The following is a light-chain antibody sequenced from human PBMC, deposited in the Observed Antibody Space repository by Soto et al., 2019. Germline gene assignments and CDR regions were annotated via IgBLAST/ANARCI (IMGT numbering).Light chain of an antibody. V-gene: IGLV2-8*01. CDR1: SSDVGGYNY. CDR2: EVN. J-gene: IGLJ6*01. Sequence: QCLLTQPPSASGYPGQSVDISCTGTSSDVGGYNYVSWYQQHPGKAPKLMIYEVNKRPSGVPDRFSGSKSGNTASLTVSGFRAWDEADNYSSADEGSHNVFGNGSKLT. CDR3: SADEGSHNV.